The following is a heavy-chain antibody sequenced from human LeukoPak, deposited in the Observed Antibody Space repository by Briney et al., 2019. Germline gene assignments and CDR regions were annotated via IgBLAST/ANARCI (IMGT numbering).Heavy chain of an antibody. J-gene: IGHJ6*03. CDR1: GYMFTIYD. D-gene: IGHD4-11*01. Sequence: ASVKVSCKASGYMFTIYDIKWVRHATGQGLEWMGWMNPQSGTTGYAQKFRGRVTITRDTSITTAYMELSSLRSEDTAVDYCARGPNYSNFGSAYYYYMDVWGKGTTVTVSS. CDR3: ARGPNYSNFGSAYYYYMDV. V-gene: IGHV1-8*03. CDR2: MNPQSGTT.